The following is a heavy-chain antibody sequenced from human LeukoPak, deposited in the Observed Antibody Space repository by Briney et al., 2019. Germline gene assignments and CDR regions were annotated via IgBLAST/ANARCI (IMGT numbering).Heavy chain of an antibody. Sequence: PGGSLRLSCEASGFSFSRYSMNWVRQAPGQGLEWVSSISTSSESTYYADSVKGRFTISRDNAKNSLFLQMSSLRVDDTAVYYCARGLAVAGDYWGQAALVAVPS. D-gene: IGHD6-19*01. J-gene: IGHJ4*02. V-gene: IGHV3-21*01. CDR1: GFSFSRYS. CDR3: ARGLAVAGDY. CDR2: ISTSSEST.